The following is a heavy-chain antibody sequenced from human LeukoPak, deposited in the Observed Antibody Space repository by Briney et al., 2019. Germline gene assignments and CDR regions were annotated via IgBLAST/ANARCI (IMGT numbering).Heavy chain of an antibody. CDR3: ASQDRYCSGGSCYSFDY. CDR2: IYPGDSDT. CDR1: GYRFTSYW. V-gene: IGHV5-51*01. D-gene: IGHD2-15*01. Sequence: GGSLKISCKGSGYRFTSYWIGWVRQMPGKGLEWMGIIYPGDSDTRYSPSFQGQVTISADKSISTAYLQWSSLKASDTAMYYCASQDRYCSGGSCYSFDYWGQGTLVTVSS. J-gene: IGHJ4*02.